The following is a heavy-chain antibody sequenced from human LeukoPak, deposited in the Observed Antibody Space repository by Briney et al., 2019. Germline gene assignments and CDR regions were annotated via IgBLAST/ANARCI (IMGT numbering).Heavy chain of an antibody. D-gene: IGHD5-12*01. CDR1: GFTFSDYY. CDR3: ASDGVATKGNFDY. J-gene: IGHJ4*02. CDR2: ISSSGSTI. V-gene: IGHV3-11*01. Sequence: PGGSLRLSCAASGFTFSDYYMSWIRQAPGKGLEWVSYISSSGSTIYYADSVKGRFTICRDNAKNSLYLQMNSLRAEDTAVYYCASDGVATKGNFDYWGQGTLVTVSS.